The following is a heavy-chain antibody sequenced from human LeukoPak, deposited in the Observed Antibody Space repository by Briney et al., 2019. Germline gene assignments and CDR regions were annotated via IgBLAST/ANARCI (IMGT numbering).Heavy chain of an antibody. CDR3: ARGPPPPYDFWSGYHSYYFDY. CDR2: INHSGST. Sequence: SETLSLTCAVYGGSFSGYYWSWLRQPPGKGLEWIGEINHSGSTNYNPSLKSRVTISVDTSKNQFSLKLSSVTAADTAVYYCARGPPPPYDFWSGYHSYYFDYWGQGTLVTVSS. D-gene: IGHD3-3*01. J-gene: IGHJ4*02. V-gene: IGHV4-34*01. CDR1: GGSFSGYY.